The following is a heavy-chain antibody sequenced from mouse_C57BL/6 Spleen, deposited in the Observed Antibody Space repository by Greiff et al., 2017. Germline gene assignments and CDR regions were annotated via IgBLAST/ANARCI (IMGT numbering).Heavy chain of an antibody. Sequence: VQRVESGAELVRPGASVKLSCKASGYTFTDYYINWVKQRPGQGLEWIARIYPGSGNTYYNEKFKGKATLTAEKSSSTAYMQLSSLTSEDSAVYFCARSGFTTVAMDYWGQGTSVTVSS. V-gene: IGHV1-76*01. CDR3: ARSGFTTVAMDY. CDR1: GYTFTDYY. D-gene: IGHD1-1*01. J-gene: IGHJ4*01. CDR2: IYPGSGNT.